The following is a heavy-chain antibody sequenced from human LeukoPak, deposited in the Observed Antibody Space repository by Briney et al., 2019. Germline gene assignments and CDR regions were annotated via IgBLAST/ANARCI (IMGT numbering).Heavy chain of an antibody. Sequence: GASVKVSFKASGGTFSSYAISWVRQAPGQGLEWMGRIIPILGIANDAQKLQGRVTITADKSTSTDYMELSSLRSEDTAVYYCARGSYLSWNYWGQGTLVTVSS. CDR3: ARGSYLSWNY. V-gene: IGHV1-69*04. D-gene: IGHD1-26*01. J-gene: IGHJ4*02. CDR1: GGTFSSYA. CDR2: IIPILGIA.